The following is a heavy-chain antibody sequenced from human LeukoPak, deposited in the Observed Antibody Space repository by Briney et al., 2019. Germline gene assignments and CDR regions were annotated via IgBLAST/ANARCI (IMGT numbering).Heavy chain of an antibody. CDR2: INPNSGGS. CDR1: GYTFTDYY. Sequence: ASVKVSCKASGYTFTDYYMHWVRQAPGQGLERMGWINPNSGGSNYAQKFQGRVTMTRDTSISTVYMELSRLRSDDTVVYYCAREGGLGNCGGDCPFQHWGQGTLVTVSS. CDR3: AREGGLGNCGGDCPFQH. V-gene: IGHV1-2*02. J-gene: IGHJ1*01. D-gene: IGHD2-21*02.